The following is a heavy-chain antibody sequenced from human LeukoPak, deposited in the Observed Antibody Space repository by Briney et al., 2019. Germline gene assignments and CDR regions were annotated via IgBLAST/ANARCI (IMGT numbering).Heavy chain of an antibody. CDR1: EYNLSELP. J-gene: IGHJ6*02. V-gene: IGHV1-24*01. D-gene: IGHD3-22*01. CDR2: FDVEDGET. CDR3: VTAPRLDYYYYGMDV. Sequence: ASVKVSCKVSEYNLSELPMHWVRQAPGKGLEWMGGFDVEDGETMYAQKFQGRVTMTEDTSTDTAYMELSSLRSEDTAVYYCVTAPRLDYYYYGMDVWGQGTTVTVSS.